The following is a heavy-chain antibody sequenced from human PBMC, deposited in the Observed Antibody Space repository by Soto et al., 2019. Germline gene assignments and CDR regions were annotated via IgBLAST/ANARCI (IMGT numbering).Heavy chain of an antibody. V-gene: IGHV3-33*01. CDR1: GFTFSSYG. CDR2: IWYDGSNK. Sequence: PGGSLRLSCAASGFTFSSYGMHWVRQAPGKGLEWVAVIWYDGSNKYYADSVKGRFTISRDNSKNTLYLQMNSLRAEDMAVYYCARASGDLANFDYWGQGTLVTVSS. CDR3: ARASGDLANFDY. J-gene: IGHJ4*02. D-gene: IGHD4-17*01.